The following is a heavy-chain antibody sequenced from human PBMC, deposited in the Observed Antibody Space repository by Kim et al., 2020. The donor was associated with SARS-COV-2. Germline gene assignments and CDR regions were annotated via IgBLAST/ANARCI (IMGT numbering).Heavy chain of an antibody. V-gene: IGHV4-34*01. D-gene: IGHD6-13*01. CDR1: GGSFSGYY. J-gene: IGHJ4*02. CDR2: INHSGST. Sequence: SETLSLTCAVYGGSFSGYYWSWIRQPPGKGLEWIGEINHSGSTNYNPSLKSRVTKPVDTSKNQFSLKLSSVTAADTAAYYCAIERYSSSVYGLCHYFDYWGQGTLVTVSS. CDR3: AIERYSSSVYGLCHYFDY.